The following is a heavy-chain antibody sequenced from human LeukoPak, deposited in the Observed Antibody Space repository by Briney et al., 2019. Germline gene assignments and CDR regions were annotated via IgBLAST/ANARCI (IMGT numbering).Heavy chain of an antibody. Sequence: GGSLRLSCAASGFTFSSYGMHWVRQAPGKGLEWVAVIWYDGSNKYYADSVKGRFTISRDNSKNTLYLQMNSLRAEDTAVYYCAKDGPNYYGSGSPDYWGQGTLVTVSS. CDR2: IWYDGSNK. J-gene: IGHJ4*02. CDR1: GFTFSSYG. CDR3: AKDGPNYYGSGSPDY. D-gene: IGHD3-10*01. V-gene: IGHV3-33*06.